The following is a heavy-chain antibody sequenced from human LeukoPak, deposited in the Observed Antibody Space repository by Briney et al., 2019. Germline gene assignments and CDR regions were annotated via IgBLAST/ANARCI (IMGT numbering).Heavy chain of an antibody. Sequence: FETLPLTCGVSGASLSAYYWSWIRQPPGKGLEWIGEINHSGSTTYTPSLSSRLTISINTSKNQFSLRLTSVTAADTAVHYCAREGDSPMTPFDYWGQGSLVAVSS. J-gene: IGHJ4*02. D-gene: IGHD5-18*01. CDR2: INHSGST. CDR3: AREGDSPMTPFDY. V-gene: IGHV4-34*01. CDR1: GASLSAYY.